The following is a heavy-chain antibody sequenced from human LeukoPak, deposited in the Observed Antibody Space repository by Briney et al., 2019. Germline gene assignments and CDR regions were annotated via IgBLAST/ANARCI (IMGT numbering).Heavy chain of an antibody. J-gene: IGHJ4*02. CDR1: GGSFTDFY. D-gene: IGHD2-21*01. CDR3: ASRAFLFAGSHTFDN. CDR2: ITHTGAT. V-gene: IGHV4-34*01. Sequence: PSETLSLTCGVSGGSFTDFYWGWIRQSPENGLEWMGEITHTGATNYNPSLQSRVTISVDRSKNHFSLTLRSVTAADTAVYYCASRAFLFAGSHTFDNWGRGTLVTVSS.